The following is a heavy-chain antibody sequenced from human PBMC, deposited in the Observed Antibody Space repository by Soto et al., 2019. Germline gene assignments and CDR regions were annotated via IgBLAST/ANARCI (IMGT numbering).Heavy chain of an antibody. CDR1: GYSISSGYH. CDR2: IYHSGST. V-gene: IGHV4-38-2*02. D-gene: IGHD3-22*01. CDR3: ARDGHYDSSGYWY. J-gene: IGHJ4*02. Sequence: PSETLSLTCAVSGYSISSGYHWGWIRQPPGKGLEWIGSIYHSGSTYYNPSLKSRVTISVDTSKNQFSLKLSSVTAADTAVYYCARDGHYDSSGYWYWGQGTLVTVSS.